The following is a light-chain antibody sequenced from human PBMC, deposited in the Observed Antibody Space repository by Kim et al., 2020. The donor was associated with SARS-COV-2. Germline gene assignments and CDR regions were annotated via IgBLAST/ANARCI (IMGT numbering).Light chain of an antibody. CDR3: QQYAGSPHT. J-gene: IGKJ2*01. CDR1: ESVSNNN. CDR2: HAS. V-gene: IGKV3-20*01. Sequence: LSPGERATLPCRASESVSNNNLAWYQQKRGRAPRLLIWHASPRADGIPDIFSGSGSGTDFTLTISRPEPEDFAVYYCQQYAGSPHTFGQGTKREI.